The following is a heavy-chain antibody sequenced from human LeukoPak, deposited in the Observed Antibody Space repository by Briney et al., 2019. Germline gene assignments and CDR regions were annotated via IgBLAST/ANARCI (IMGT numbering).Heavy chain of an antibody. CDR3: ARESMAARRVLRDYYYYYMDV. CDR2: IYTSGST. J-gene: IGHJ6*03. V-gene: IGHV4-4*07. CDR1: GGSISSYY. Sequence: SETLSLTCTVSGGSISSYYWSWIRQPAGKGLEWIGRIYTSGSTNYNPSLKSRVTISVDTSKNQFSLKLSSVTAADTAVYYCARESMAARRVLRDYYYYYMDVWGKGTTVTVSS. D-gene: IGHD6-6*01.